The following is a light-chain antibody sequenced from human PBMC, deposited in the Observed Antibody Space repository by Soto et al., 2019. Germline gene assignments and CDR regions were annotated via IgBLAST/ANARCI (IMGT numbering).Light chain of an antibody. J-gene: IGKJ5*01. V-gene: IGKV3-11*01. CDR1: QSVSTF. CDR2: DAS. Sequence: VLTQSPATLSLSPGERATLSCRASQSVSTFLAWYQQKPGQAPRLLISDASTRATGVPARFSGSGSGTDFTLTISSLEPQDFAVYYCQQRSNWPPEITFGQGTRLEIK. CDR3: QQRSNWPPEIT.